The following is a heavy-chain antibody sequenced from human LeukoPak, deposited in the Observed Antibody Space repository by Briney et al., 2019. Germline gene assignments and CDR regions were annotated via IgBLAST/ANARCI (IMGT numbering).Heavy chain of an antibody. CDR3: AKVGVGWVAFEY. CDR1: GFTFSNFA. D-gene: IGHD3-16*01. Sequence: PGGSLRLSCAATGFTFSNFAMSWVRQAPGKGLEWVSAISDSGGGTFYADSVKGRFTISRDNSKNTLYLQMNSLRAEDTAVYYCAKVGVGWVAFEYWGQGTLVTVFS. CDR2: ISDSGGGT. V-gene: IGHV3-23*01. J-gene: IGHJ4*02.